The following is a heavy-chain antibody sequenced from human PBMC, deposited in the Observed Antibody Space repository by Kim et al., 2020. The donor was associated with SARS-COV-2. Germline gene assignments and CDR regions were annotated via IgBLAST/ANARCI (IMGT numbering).Heavy chain of an antibody. D-gene: IGHD2-15*01. CDR1: GGSISSGGYY. CDR3: ARDRPVEMANHETGNAFDI. Sequence: SETLSLTCTVSGGSISSGGYYWSWIRQHPGKGLEWIGYIYYSGSTYYNPSLKSRVTISVDTSKNQFSLKLSSVTAADTAVYYCARDRPVEMANHETGNAFDIWGQGTMVTVSS. CDR2: IYYSGST. V-gene: IGHV4-31*03. J-gene: IGHJ3*02.